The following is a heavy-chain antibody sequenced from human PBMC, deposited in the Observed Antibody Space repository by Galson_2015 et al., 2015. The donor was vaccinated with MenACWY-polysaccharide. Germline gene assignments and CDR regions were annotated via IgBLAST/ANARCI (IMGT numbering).Heavy chain of an antibody. V-gene: IGHV2-5*02. D-gene: IGHD1-26*01. CDR2: IYWDGDK. Sequence: PALVNPTQTLSLTCTLSGFSVPATGVGVGWIRQPPGKAPEWLAHIYWDGDKRFSPSLGARLTITKDTSRDQVVLTMTDMDPVDTATCYCVRLLGGVSFDSWGQGTL. J-gene: IGHJ4*02. CDR3: VRLLGGVSFDS. CDR1: GFSVPATGVG.